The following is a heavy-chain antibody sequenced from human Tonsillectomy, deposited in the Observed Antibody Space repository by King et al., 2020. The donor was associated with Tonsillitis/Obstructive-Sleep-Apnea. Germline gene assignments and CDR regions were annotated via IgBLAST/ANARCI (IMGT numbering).Heavy chain of an antibody. CDR1: GFTFSNYW. CDR2: INSDGNST. Sequence: DVQLVESGGGLVQPGGSLRLSCAASGFTFSNYWMHWVRQAPGKGLVWVSRINSDGNSTSYADSVKGRFTISRDNAKNTLYLQVTSLRAEDTAVYYCARALAVAGTAGLLWGQGTLVTVSS. V-gene: IGHV3-74*01. J-gene: IGHJ4*02. CDR3: ARALAVAGTAGLL. D-gene: IGHD6-19*01.